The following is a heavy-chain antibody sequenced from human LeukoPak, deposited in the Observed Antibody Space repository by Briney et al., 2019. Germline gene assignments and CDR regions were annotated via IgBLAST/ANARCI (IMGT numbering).Heavy chain of an antibody. D-gene: IGHD3-10*01. Sequence: ASVKVSCTASGYTFTSYGISWVRQAPGQGLEWMGWISAYNGNTNYAQKLQGRVTMTTDTSTSTAYMELRSLRSDDTAVYYCARDSKSITMVRGVIMEIDYWGQGTLVTVSS. J-gene: IGHJ4*02. CDR1: GYTFTSYG. CDR3: ARDSKSITMVRGVIMEIDY. V-gene: IGHV1-18*01. CDR2: ISAYNGNT.